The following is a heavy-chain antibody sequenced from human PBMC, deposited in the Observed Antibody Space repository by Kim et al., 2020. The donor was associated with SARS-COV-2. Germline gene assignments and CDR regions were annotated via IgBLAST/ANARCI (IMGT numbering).Heavy chain of an antibody. D-gene: IGHD3-10*01. CDR1: GGSISSYY. CDR2: IYYSGST. V-gene: IGHV4-59*08. CDR3: ARQVAHGSGSYPYYYYGMDV. Sequence: SETLSLTCTVSGGSISSYYWSWIRQPPGKGLEWIGYIYYSGSTNYNPSLKSRVTISVDTSKNQFSLKLSSVTAADTAVYYCARQVAHGSGSYPYYYYGMDVWGQGTTVTVSS. J-gene: IGHJ6*02.